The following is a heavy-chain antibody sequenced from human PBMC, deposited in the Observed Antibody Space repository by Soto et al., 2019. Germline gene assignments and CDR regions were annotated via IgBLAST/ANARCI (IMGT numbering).Heavy chain of an antibody. Sequence: PSETLSLTCTVSGGSISSYYWSWIRQPPGKGLEWIGYIYYSGSTNYNPSLKSRVTISVDTSKNQFSLKLSSVTAADTAVYYCAREAEAMAYWFDPWGQGTLVTVSS. CDR1: GGSISSYY. J-gene: IGHJ5*02. V-gene: IGHV4-59*01. CDR3: AREAEAMAYWFDP. CDR2: IYYSGST. D-gene: IGHD6-25*01.